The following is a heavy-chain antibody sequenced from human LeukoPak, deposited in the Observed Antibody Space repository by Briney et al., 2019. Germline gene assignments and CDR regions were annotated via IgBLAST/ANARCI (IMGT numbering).Heavy chain of an antibody. V-gene: IGHV3-30*04. CDR3: ARDVENYCSGGSCYRRDAFDI. J-gene: IGHJ3*02. D-gene: IGHD2-15*01. Sequence: SGGSLRLSCAASGFTFSSYAMHWVRQAPGKGLEWVAVISYDGSNKYYADSVKGRFTISRDNSKNTLYLQMNSPRAEDTAVYYCARDVENYCSGGSCYRRDAFDIWGQGTMVTVSS. CDR1: GFTFSSYA. CDR2: ISYDGSNK.